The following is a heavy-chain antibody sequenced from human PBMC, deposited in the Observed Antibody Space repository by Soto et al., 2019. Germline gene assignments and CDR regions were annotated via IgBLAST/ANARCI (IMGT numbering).Heavy chain of an antibody. CDR2: IWYDGSNK. CDR1: GFTFSSYG. V-gene: IGHV3-33*01. Sequence: GGSLRLSCAASGFTFSSYGMHWVRQAPGKGLEWVAVIWYDGSNKYYADSVKGRFTVSRDNSKNTLYLQMNSLRAEDTAVYYCARAPDSSGYSGGFDYWGQGTLLTVSS. J-gene: IGHJ4*02. D-gene: IGHD3-22*01. CDR3: ARAPDSSGYSGGFDY.